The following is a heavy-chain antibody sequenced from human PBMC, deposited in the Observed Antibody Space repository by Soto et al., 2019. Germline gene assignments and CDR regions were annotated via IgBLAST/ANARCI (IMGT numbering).Heavy chain of an antibody. D-gene: IGHD3-22*01. CDR1: GFSFSSYD. CDR3: ARGEEHDDSSPFSHACEA. Sequence: GGSLRLSCAASGFSFSSYDIHWVRQAPGKGLEWVAVIWYDGSNKYYADSVKGRFIICRDNAKKSLFLQLNSLRVEDTAVYYCARGEEHDDSSPFSHACEAWGKGRMFT. J-gene: IGHJ3*01. CDR2: IWYDGSNK. V-gene: IGHV3-33*03.